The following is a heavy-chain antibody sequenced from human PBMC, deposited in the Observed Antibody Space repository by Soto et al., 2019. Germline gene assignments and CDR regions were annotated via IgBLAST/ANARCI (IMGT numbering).Heavy chain of an antibody. Sequence: SETLSLTCAVYGGSFSGYYWSWIRQPPGKGLERIGEINHSGSTNYNPSLKRRVTISVDTSKIQFSLKLSSVTAADTAVYYCARLYCSSTSCSYFDYWCQGTLVTVSS. J-gene: IGHJ4*02. CDR2: INHSGST. D-gene: IGHD2-2*01. CDR3: ARLYCSSTSCSYFDY. CDR1: GGSFSGYY. V-gene: IGHV4-34*01.